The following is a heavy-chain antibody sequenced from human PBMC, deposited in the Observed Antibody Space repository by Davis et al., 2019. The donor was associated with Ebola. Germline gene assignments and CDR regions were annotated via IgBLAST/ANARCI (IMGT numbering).Heavy chain of an antibody. J-gene: IGHJ3*01. Sequence: GESLKTFCAASGFIFRNYVMSWVRQAPGKGLEWVSTLCTSADTYYADSVKGRFTISRDNSRNTLYLQMNGLRVEDTAIYYCAKDTSNIWFDVWGQGTMVTVSS. CDR2: LCTSADT. V-gene: IGHV3-23*01. CDR3: AKDTSNIWFDV. CDR1: GFIFRNYV. D-gene: IGHD1-26*01.